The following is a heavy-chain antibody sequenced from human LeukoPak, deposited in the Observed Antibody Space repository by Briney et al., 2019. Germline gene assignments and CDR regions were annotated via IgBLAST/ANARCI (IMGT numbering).Heavy chain of an antibody. CDR2: ISSGSGYT. J-gene: IGHJ4*02. CDR3: ARTLRYFDWAGDY. Sequence: GGSLRLSCAASGFIFSDYYMSWIRQAPGKGLEWVSYISSGSGYTNYADSVKGRFTISRDNAKNSLYLQMNSLRAEDTAVYYCARTLRYFDWAGDYWGQGTLVTVSS. V-gene: IGHV3-11*06. CDR1: GFIFSDYY. D-gene: IGHD3-9*01.